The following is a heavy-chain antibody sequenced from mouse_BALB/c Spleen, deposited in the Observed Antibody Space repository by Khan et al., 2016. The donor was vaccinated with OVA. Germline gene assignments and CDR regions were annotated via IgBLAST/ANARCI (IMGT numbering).Heavy chain of an antibody. CDR1: GYSITSGYG. J-gene: IGHJ2*01. CDR2: ISYSGST. CDR3: ARTARIKY. V-gene: IGHV3-2*02. D-gene: IGHD1-2*01. Sequence: EVKLLESGPGLVKPSQSLSLTCTVTGYSITSGYGWNWIRQFPGNKLECMSYISYSGSTNYNPSLKSRISITRDTSKNQFFLQLNSVTTEDTATYYCARTARIKYWGQGTTLTVSS.